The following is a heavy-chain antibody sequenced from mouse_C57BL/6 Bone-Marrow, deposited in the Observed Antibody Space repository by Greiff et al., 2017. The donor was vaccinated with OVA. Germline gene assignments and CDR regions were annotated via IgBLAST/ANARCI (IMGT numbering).Heavy chain of an antibody. CDR3: ARGFTTVVAPYAMDY. D-gene: IGHD1-1*01. CDR1: GYAFSSSW. J-gene: IGHJ4*01. Sequence: QLVESGPELVKPGASVKISCKASGYAFSSSWMNWVKQRPGKGLEWIGRIYPGDGDTNYNGKFKGKATLTADKSSSTAYMQLSSLTSEDSAVYFCARGFTTVVAPYAMDYWGQGTSVTVSS. V-gene: IGHV1-82*01. CDR2: IYPGDGDT.